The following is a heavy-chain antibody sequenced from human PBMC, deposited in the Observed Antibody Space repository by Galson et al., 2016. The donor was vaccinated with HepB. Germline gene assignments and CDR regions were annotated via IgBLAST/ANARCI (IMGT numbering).Heavy chain of an antibody. Sequence: SETLSLTCTVSGGSISSHYWSWIRQPPGKGLEWIGYIYDSETTNYNPSLRSRVTISADTSKNQFSVKVTSVTAADTAVYYCARMRSGGWFDYWDQGTQVTISS. J-gene: IGHJ4*02. D-gene: IGHD6-19*01. CDR2: IYDSETT. V-gene: IGHV4-59*11. CDR3: ARMRSGGWFDY. CDR1: GGSISSHY.